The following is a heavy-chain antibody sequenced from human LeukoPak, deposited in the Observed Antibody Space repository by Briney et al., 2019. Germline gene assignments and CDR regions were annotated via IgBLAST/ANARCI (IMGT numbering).Heavy chain of an antibody. CDR3: ARVWYYYGSGSYGTRYYFDY. D-gene: IGHD3-10*01. CDR1: GYTFTGYY. V-gene: IGHV1-2*02. CDR2: INPNSGGT. J-gene: IGHJ4*02. Sequence: GASVKVSCKASGYTFTGYYMHWVRQAPGQGLEWMGWINPNSGGTNYAQKFQGRVTMTRDTSISTAYMELSRLRSDDTAVYYCARVWYYYGSGSYGTRYYFDYWGQGTLVTVSS.